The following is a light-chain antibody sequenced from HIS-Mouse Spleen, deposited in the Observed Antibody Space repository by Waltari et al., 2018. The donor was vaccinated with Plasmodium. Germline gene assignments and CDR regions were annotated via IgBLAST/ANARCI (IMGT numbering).Light chain of an antibody. CDR1: QCVSSN. CDR2: GAS. J-gene: IGKJ2*01. V-gene: IGKV3-15*01. CDR3: QQYNNWPPGNT. Sequence: EIVMTQSPATLSVSPGESATLSFRASQCVSSNLAWYQQKPGQAPRLLIYGASTRATGIPARFSGSGSGTEFTLTISSMQSEDFAVYYCQQYNNWPPGNTFGQGTKLEIK.